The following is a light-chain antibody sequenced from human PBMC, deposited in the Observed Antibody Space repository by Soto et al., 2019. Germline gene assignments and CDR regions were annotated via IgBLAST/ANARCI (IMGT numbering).Light chain of an antibody. CDR3: QQYYGTPWT. CDR1: QGIGNA. Sequence: AIQMTQSPSSLSASVGDRVTISCRASQGIGNALGWYQQKPGKAPKLLIYAASTLQSGVPSRFSGSGSGTDFTLTISSLQAEDVAVYYCQQYYGTPWTFGQGTKVDIK. V-gene: IGKV1-6*01. J-gene: IGKJ1*01. CDR2: AAS.